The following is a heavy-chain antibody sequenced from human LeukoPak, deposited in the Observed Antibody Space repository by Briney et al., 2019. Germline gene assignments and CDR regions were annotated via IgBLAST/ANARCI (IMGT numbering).Heavy chain of an antibody. D-gene: IGHD6-13*01. V-gene: IGHV1-69*13. Sequence: ASVKVSCKASGGTFISYAISWVRQAPGQGLEWMGGIIPIFGTANYAQKFQGRVTITADESTSTAYMELSSLRSEDTAVYYCARGRDSSSWSPNFDYWGQGTLVTVSS. CDR3: ARGRDSSSWSPNFDY. CDR1: GGTFISYA. J-gene: IGHJ4*02. CDR2: IIPIFGTA.